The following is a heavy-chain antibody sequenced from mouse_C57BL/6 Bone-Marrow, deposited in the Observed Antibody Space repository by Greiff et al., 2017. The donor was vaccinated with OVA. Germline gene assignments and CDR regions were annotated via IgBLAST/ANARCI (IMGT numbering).Heavy chain of an antibody. CDR2: IDPSDSYT. CDR3: SLYYSKGGWYFDV. CDR1: GYPFTSYW. J-gene: IGHJ1*03. Sequence: VQLQQPGAELVMPGASVKLSCKASGYPFTSYWMHWVKQRPGQGLEWIGEIDPSDSYTNYNQKFKGKSTLTVDKSSSTAYMQLSSLTSEDSAVYYCSLYYSKGGWYFDVWGTGTTVTVSS. D-gene: IGHD2-5*01. V-gene: IGHV1-69*01.